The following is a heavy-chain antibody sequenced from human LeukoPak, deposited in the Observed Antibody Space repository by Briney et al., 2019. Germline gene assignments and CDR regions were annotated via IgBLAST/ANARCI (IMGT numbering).Heavy chain of an antibody. CDR3: ARGDIVVVPAVNYYYYYMDV. CDR1: GGTFSSYA. V-gene: IGHV1-69*01. CDR2: IIPIFGTA. Sequence: SVKVSCKASGGTFSSYAISWVRQAPGQGLEWMGGIIPIFGTANYAQKFRGRVTITADESTSTAYMELSSLRSEDTAVYYCARGDIVVVPAVNYYYYYMDVWGKGTTVNVSS. D-gene: IGHD2-2*01. J-gene: IGHJ6*03.